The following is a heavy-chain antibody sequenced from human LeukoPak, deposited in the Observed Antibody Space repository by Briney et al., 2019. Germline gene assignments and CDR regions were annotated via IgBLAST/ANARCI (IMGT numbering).Heavy chain of an antibody. J-gene: IGHJ5*02. D-gene: IGHD6-19*01. CDR3: ARQCGHLAVADPDNWFDP. CDR2: INHSRST. CDR1: TVTSCCFY. V-gene: IGHV4-34*01. Sequence: KASVTVSLTCTVYTVTSCCFYWIWLRHPPGMGRVGIGEINHSRSTNYNPSLKSRVTISVDTSKNQFSLKLSSVTAADTAVYYCARQCGHLAVADPDNWFDPCGQGTLITVSS.